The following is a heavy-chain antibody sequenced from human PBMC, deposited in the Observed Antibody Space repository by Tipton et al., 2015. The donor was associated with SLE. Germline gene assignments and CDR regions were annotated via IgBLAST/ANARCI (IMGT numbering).Heavy chain of an antibody. CDR1: GGSISSHY. Sequence: TLSLTCSVSGGSISSHYWIWIRQPPGKRLEWIGYIYYNERTNYNPSLRSRVTISVDTSKNQFSLKLNSVTAADTAVYYCARRHSSGFTEYFDYWGQGTLVTVPS. J-gene: IGHJ4*02. D-gene: IGHD6-19*01. V-gene: IGHV4-59*11. CDR3: ARRHSSGFTEYFDY. CDR2: IYYNERT.